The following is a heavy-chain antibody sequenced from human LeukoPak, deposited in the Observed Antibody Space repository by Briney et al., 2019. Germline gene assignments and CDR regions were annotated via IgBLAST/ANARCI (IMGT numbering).Heavy chain of an antibody. D-gene: IGHD3-3*01. Sequence: ASVKVSCKASGYTFTSYDINWVRQATGQGLEWMGWMNPNSGNTGYAQKFQGRVTITRNTSISTAYMELSSLRSEDTAVYYCASGRFGGYDFWSGYPTDFDYWGQGTLVTVSS. CDR3: ASGRFGGYDFWSGYPTDFDY. J-gene: IGHJ4*02. V-gene: IGHV1-8*03. CDR1: GYTFTSYD. CDR2: MNPNSGNT.